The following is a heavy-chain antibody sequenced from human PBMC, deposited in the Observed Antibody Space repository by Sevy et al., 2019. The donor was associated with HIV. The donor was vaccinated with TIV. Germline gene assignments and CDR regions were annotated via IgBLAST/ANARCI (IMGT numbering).Heavy chain of an antibody. J-gene: IGHJ6*02. D-gene: IGHD2-8*02. V-gene: IGHV3-30*02. Sequence: GGSLRLSCVASGFTFSSYGMHWVRQAPGKGLEWVAVIWDDGSNKYYADSVKGRFTISRDNSKNMFYLQLNSLRTEDTAVFYCAGGLEDLTGYYYGMDVWGQGTTVTVSS. CDR3: AGGLEDLTGYYYGMDV. CDR2: IWDDGSNK. CDR1: GFTFSSYG.